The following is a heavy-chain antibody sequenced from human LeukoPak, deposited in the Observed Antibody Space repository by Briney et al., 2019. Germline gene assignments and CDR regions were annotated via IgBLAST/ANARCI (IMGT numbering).Heavy chain of an antibody. CDR1: GYSFISYD. D-gene: IGHD1-7*01. Sequence: ASVKVSCKASGYSFISYDINWLRQAPGQGLEWMGWMNPNNGRTGYAQKFQGRVTMTRNSSITTVYMELNTLISEDTAVYYCARGSWITGSTSYYYHMDVWGKGTTVTVSS. CDR3: ARGSWITGSTSYYYHMDV. CDR2: MNPNNGRT. V-gene: IGHV1-8*01. J-gene: IGHJ6*03.